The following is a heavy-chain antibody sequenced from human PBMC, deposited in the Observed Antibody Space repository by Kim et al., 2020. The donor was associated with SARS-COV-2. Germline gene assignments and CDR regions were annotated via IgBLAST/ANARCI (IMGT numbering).Heavy chain of an antibody. J-gene: IGHJ6*02. Sequence: KCRFTISRENAKNSLYLQMNSLRAGDTAVYYCAREFRGSGWYRTEGGMDVWGQGTTVTVSS. V-gene: IGHV3-13*01. D-gene: IGHD6-19*01. CDR3: AREFRGSGWYRTEGGMDV.